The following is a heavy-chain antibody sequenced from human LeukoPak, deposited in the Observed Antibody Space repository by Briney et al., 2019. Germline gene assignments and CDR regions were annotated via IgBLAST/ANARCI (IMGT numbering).Heavy chain of an antibody. Sequence: SETLSLTCTVSGGSISTGGYYWSWIRQHPGKGLEWIGYIYYSGSTYYNPSLKSRVTISVDTSKNQFSLKLSSVTAADTAVYYCARGTYYYDSSGYPSAFDIWGQGTMVTVSS. CDR3: ARGTYYYDSSGYPSAFDI. CDR1: GGSISTGGYY. D-gene: IGHD3-22*01. J-gene: IGHJ3*02. V-gene: IGHV4-31*03. CDR2: IYYSGST.